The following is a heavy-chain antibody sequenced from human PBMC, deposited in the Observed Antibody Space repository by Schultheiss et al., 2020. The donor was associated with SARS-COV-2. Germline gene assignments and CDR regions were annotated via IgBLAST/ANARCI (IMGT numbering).Heavy chain of an antibody. J-gene: IGHJ4*02. Sequence: SETLSLTCTVSGGSISSYYWGWIRQPPGKGLEWIGYIYHSGSTYYNPSLKSRVTISVDTSKNQFSLKLSSVTAADTAVYYCAREGTYGDLDYWGQGTLVTVSS. CDR1: GGSISSYY. CDR3: AREGTYGDLDY. V-gene: IGHV4-59*12. CDR2: IYHSGST. D-gene: IGHD4-17*01.